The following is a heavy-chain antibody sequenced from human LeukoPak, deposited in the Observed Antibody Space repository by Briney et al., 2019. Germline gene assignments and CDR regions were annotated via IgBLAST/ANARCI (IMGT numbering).Heavy chain of an antibody. CDR2: INPNSGGT. Sequence: ASVKVSCKASEYTFTGYYMHWVRQAPGQGLEWMGRINPNSGGTNYAQKFQGRVTMTSDTSISTAYMELSRLRSDDTAVYYCARGRVTMVRGAFFDPWGQGTLVTVSS. V-gene: IGHV1-2*06. D-gene: IGHD3-10*01. J-gene: IGHJ5*02. CDR1: EYTFTGYY. CDR3: ARGRVTMVRGAFFDP.